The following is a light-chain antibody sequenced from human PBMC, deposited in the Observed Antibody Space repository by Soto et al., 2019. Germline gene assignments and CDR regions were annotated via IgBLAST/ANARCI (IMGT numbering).Light chain of an antibody. CDR1: QSVSSN. CDR2: GVS. Sequence: ERIMTQSPATLSVSPGESATLSCRASQSVSSNLAWYQQKPGQAPRLLIYGVSTRATGIPARFSGSGSGTEFTLTISSLQSEDFAVYYCQQYGSSPLTFGGGTRLEIK. V-gene: IGKV3-15*01. J-gene: IGKJ5*01. CDR3: QQYGSSPLT.